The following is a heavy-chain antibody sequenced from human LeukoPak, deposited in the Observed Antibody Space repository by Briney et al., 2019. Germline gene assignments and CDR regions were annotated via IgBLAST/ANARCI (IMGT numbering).Heavy chain of an antibody. Sequence: GGSLRLSCAASGFSFSSYWMHWVRQAPGKGLVWVARIQYDGSTTNYADSVKGRFTISRDNAKKTLYVQMNSLRAEDTAVYYCARALVAGVTLNALDISGQGTMVTVSS. CDR1: GFSFSSYW. V-gene: IGHV3-74*01. CDR2: IQYDGSTT. J-gene: IGHJ3*02. CDR3: ARALVAGVTLNALDI. D-gene: IGHD2-15*01.